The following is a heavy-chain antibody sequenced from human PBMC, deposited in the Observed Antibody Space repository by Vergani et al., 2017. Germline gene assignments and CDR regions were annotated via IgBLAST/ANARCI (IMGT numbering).Heavy chain of an antibody. Sequence: QVQLQESGPGLVKPSQTLSLTCTVSGGSISSGSYYWSWIRQPAGKGLEWIGRIYTSGSTNYNPSLKSRVTISVDTSKNQFSLKLSSVTAADTAVYYCARGSYGGSYYFDYWGQGTLVTVSS. CDR2: IYTSGST. V-gene: IGHV4-61*02. CDR1: GGSISSGSYY. CDR3: ARGSYGGSYYFDY. D-gene: IGHD4-23*01. J-gene: IGHJ4*02.